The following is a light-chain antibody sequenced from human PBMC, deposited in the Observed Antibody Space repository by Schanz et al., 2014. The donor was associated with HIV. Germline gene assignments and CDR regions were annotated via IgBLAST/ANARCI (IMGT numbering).Light chain of an antibody. CDR1: QSVSSSY. V-gene: IGKV3-20*01. Sequence: EIVLTQSPVILSLSPGERATLSCRASQSVSSSYLAWYQQKPGQAPRLLIYGASSRATGIPDRFSGSGSGTDFTLTISRLEPEDFAVYYCQQYGSSPRTFGQGTKVEIK. J-gene: IGKJ1*01. CDR2: GAS. CDR3: QQYGSSPRT.